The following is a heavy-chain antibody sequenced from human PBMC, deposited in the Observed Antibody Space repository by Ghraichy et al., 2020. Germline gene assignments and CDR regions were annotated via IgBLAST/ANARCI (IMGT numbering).Heavy chain of an antibody. CDR3: AKSWGYCSGGACPPYNWFDP. CDR2: IGSSGDST. Sequence: GESLNISCAASGFTFSSYAMSWVRQAPGKGLEWVSTIGSSGDSTYHADSVKGRFTVSRDNSKNTLFMQMSSLRAEDTAVYYCAKSWGYCSGGACPPYNWFDPWGQGTLVTVSS. D-gene: IGHD2-15*01. V-gene: IGHV3-23*01. J-gene: IGHJ5*02. CDR1: GFTFSSYA.